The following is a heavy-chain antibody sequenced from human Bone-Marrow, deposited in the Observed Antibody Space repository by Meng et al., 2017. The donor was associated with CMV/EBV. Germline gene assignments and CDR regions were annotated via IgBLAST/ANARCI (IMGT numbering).Heavy chain of an antibody. Sequence: GSISSSNWWSWVRQPPGKGLEWIGEIYHSGSTNYNPSLKSRVTISVDKSKNQFSLKLSSVTAADTAVYYCARDLPSGSHPGGYLQHWGQGTLVTVSS. V-gene: IGHV4-4*02. CDR2: IYHSGST. CDR1: GSISSSNW. J-gene: IGHJ1*01. D-gene: IGHD1-26*01. CDR3: ARDLPSGSHPGGYLQH.